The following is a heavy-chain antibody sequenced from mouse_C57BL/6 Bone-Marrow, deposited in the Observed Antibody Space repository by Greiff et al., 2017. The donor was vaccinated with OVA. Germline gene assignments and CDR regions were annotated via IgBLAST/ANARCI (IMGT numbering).Heavy chain of an antibody. CDR3: ASVYDFDY. CDR2: ISYDGSN. Sequence: EVQLQQSGPGLVKPSQSLSLTCSVTGYSITSGYYWNWIRQFPGNKLEWMGYISYDGSNNYNPSLKNRISITRDTSKNPFFLKLNFVTTEDTATYYCASVYDFDYWGQGTTLTVSS. J-gene: IGHJ2*01. CDR1: GYSITSGYY. V-gene: IGHV3-6*01. D-gene: IGHD2-3*01.